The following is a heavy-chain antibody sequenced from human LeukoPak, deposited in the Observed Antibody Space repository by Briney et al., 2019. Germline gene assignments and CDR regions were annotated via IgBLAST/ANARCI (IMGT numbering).Heavy chain of an antibody. D-gene: IGHD3-10*01. J-gene: IGHJ4*02. CDR1: GYTFTSYY. Sequence: ASVNVSCKASGYTFTSYYMHWVRQAPGQGLEWMGIINPSGGSTSYAQKFQGRVTMTRDTSTSTVYMELSSLRSEDTAVYYCAREPGTMVRGNILWGQGTLVTVSS. CDR3: AREPGTMVRGNIL. V-gene: IGHV1-46*01. CDR2: INPSGGST.